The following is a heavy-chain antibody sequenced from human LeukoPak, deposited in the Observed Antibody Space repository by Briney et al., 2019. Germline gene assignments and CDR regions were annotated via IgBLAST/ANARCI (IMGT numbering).Heavy chain of an antibody. J-gene: IGHJ4*02. CDR1: GGSFSGYY. CDR3: AGTSFDYTEPSDY. CDR2: INHSGST. V-gene: IGHV4-34*01. D-gene: IGHD4-11*01. Sequence: SETLSLTCAVYGGSFSGYYWSWIRQPPGKGLEWIGEINHSGSTNYNPSLKGRVTISVDTSKNQFSLKLSSVTAADTAVYYCAGTSFDYTEPSDYWGQGTLVTVSS.